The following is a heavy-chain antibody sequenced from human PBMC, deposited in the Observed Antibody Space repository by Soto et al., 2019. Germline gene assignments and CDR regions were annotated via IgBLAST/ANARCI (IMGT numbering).Heavy chain of an antibody. CDR3: ARNNLAVAGDDAFDI. CDR2: IYSGGST. J-gene: IGHJ3*02. CDR1: GFTVSSNY. Sequence: EVQLVESGGGLVQPGGSLRLSCAASGFTVSSNYMSWVRQAPGKGLEWVSVIYSGGSTYYADSVKGRFTISRDNSTNTPYLQLNGMRAEDTAVYYCARNNLAVAGDDAFDIWGQGTMVTVSS. D-gene: IGHD6-19*01. V-gene: IGHV3-66*01.